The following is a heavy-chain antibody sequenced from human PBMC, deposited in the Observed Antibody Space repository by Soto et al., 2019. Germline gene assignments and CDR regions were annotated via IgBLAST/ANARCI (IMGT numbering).Heavy chain of an antibody. V-gene: IGHV3-30*03. CDR3: ARTLKRWLHLDAFDI. J-gene: IGHJ3*02. CDR1: GFTFSSYG. D-gene: IGHD5-12*01. Sequence: PGGSLRLSCAASGFTFSSYGMHWVRQAPGMGLEWVAVISYDGSNKYYADSVKGRFTISRDNSKNTLYLQMNSLRAEDTAVYYCARTLKRWLHLDAFDIWGQGTMVTVSS. CDR2: ISYDGSNK.